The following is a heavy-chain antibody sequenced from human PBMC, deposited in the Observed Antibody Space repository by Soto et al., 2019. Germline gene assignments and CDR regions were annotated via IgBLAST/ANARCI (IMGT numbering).Heavy chain of an antibody. CDR1: GGPFSRSSCY. Sequence: QLQLQESGPGLAKPSETLSLTCSVSGGPFSRSSCYWGWYRQSPGKGLEWIGSIYYSGSTYYNPSLKTRVTLTVTTSKNQFSLTLTSVTAADTAVYYLAKSNGAYDEKYYLDVWGKGNTVTVSS. CDR3: AKSNGAYDEKYYLDV. D-gene: IGHD4-17*01. CDR2: IYYSGST. J-gene: IGHJ6*03. V-gene: IGHV4-39*01.